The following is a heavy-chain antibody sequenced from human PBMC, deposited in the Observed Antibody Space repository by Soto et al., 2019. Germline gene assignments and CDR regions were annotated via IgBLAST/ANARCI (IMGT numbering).Heavy chain of an antibody. Sequence: HPGGSLRLSCSASGFTFSSYAMHWVRQAPGKGLEYVSAISSNGGSTYYADSVKGRFTISRDNSKNTLYLQMSSLRAEDTAVYYCVKASSSSSPRVFDYWGQGTLVTVSS. V-gene: IGHV3-64D*06. J-gene: IGHJ4*02. D-gene: IGHD6-13*01. CDR1: GFTFSSYA. CDR3: VKASSSSSPRVFDY. CDR2: ISSNGGST.